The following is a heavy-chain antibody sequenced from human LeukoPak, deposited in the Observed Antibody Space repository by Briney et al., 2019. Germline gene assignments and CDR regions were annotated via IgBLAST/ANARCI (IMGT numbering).Heavy chain of an antibody. D-gene: IGHD2-15*01. J-gene: IGHJ6*02. Sequence: KPSETLSLTCTVSGGSVSSGSYYWSWIRQPPGKGLEWIGYIYYSGSTNYNPSLKSRVTISVDTSKNQLSLELSSVTAADTAVYYCARGSCSGGSCYPTYGMDVWGQGTTVTVSS. CDR1: GGSVSSGSYY. V-gene: IGHV4-61*01. CDR3: ARGSCSGGSCYPTYGMDV. CDR2: IYYSGST.